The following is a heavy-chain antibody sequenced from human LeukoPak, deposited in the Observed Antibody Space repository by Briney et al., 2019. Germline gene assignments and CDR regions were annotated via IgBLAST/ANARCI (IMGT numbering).Heavy chain of an antibody. V-gene: IGHV3-7*01. D-gene: IGHD2-15*01. Sequence: GGSLRLSCAASGFTFSTYWMSWVRQAPGKGLEWVADIKQDGSEKHYVDSVKGRFTVSRDNGKNSLYLQMNNLRAEDTAVYYCVRDPHCSGGSCYSVGFDYWGQGVLVTVSS. J-gene: IGHJ4*02. CDR2: IKQDGSEK. CDR3: VRDPHCSGGSCYSVGFDY. CDR1: GFTFSTYW.